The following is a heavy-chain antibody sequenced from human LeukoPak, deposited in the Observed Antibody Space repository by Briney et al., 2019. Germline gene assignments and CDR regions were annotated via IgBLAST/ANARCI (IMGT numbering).Heavy chain of an antibody. Sequence: SETLSLTCAVYGGSFSGHYWSWIRQPPGKGLEWIGEINHSGSTNYNPSLKSRVTISVDTSKNQFSLKLSSVTAADTAVYYCASAVGHPSLDYWGQGTLVTVSS. V-gene: IGHV4-34*01. CDR3: ASAVGHPSLDY. CDR1: GGSFSGHY. CDR2: INHSGST. J-gene: IGHJ4*02.